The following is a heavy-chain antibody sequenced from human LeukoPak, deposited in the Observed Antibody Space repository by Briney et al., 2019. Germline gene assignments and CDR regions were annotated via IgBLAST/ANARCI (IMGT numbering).Heavy chain of an antibody. Sequence: GGSLRLSCAASGFTFSSYSMNWVRQAPGKGLEWVSSISSSSSYIYYADSVKGRFTISRDNAKNSLYLQMNSLRAEDTAVYYCARDQSSSWISTQWGQGTLVTVFS. CDR2: ISSSSSYI. J-gene: IGHJ4*02. D-gene: IGHD6-13*01. CDR3: ARDQSSSWISTQ. V-gene: IGHV3-21*01. CDR1: GFTFSSYS.